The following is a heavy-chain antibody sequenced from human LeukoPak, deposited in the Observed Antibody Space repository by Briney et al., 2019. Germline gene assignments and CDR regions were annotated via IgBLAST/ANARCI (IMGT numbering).Heavy chain of an antibody. CDR3: ARDQGSLTRSWYTGY. CDR2: INPNSGDT. Sequence: ASVKVSCKASGYTSTGYYMHWVRQAPGQGLGWMGRINPNSGDTNFAQKFQGRVTMTRDTSITTAYMDLSSLTPDDTAVYFCARDQGSLTRSWYTGYWGQGTQVTVSS. V-gene: IGHV1-2*06. J-gene: IGHJ4*02. D-gene: IGHD6-13*01. CDR1: GYTSTGYY.